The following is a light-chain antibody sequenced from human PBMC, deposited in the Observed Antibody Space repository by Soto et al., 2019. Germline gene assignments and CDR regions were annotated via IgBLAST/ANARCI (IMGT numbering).Light chain of an antibody. Sequence: EIVMTQSPATLSVSPGERATLSCRASQSVNSNLAWYQQKPGQAPSLLIYGASTRATGIPARFSGSGSGTEFTLIISSLQSEDFAVYYCQQYNNWPLGFGGGTKVHIK. CDR1: QSVNSN. CDR3: QQYNNWPLG. J-gene: IGKJ4*01. CDR2: GAS. V-gene: IGKV3-15*01.